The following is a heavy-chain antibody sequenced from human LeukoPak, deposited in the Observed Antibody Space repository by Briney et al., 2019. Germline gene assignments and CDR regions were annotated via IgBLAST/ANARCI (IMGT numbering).Heavy chain of an antibody. CDR2: INHGGST. V-gene: IGHV4-34*01. Sequence: SETLSPNCAVYGGSFSGYYWTRIRQPPGKGLEWIGEINHGGSTNYNPSLKSRVTISVDTSKNQFSLKLRSVSAADTAVYYCARGDGSGSYYPYYDFWGQGTLVTVSS. J-gene: IGHJ4*02. D-gene: IGHD3-10*01. CDR1: GGSFSGYY. CDR3: ARGDGSGSYYPYYDF.